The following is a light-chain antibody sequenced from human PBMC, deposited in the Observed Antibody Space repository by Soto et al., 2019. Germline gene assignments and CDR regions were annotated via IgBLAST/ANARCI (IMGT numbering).Light chain of an antibody. CDR2: FGS. CDR1: QSLLQRNGYNY. Sequence: DIVMTQSPLSPPVTPGEPASISCRSSQSLLQRNGYNYLDWYLQKPGQSPQLLIYFGSNRASGVPERFSGSGSGTDFTLKISRVEAEDVGVYYCMQALHTPPWTFGQGTRLEI. J-gene: IGKJ1*01. V-gene: IGKV2-28*01. CDR3: MQALHTPPWT.